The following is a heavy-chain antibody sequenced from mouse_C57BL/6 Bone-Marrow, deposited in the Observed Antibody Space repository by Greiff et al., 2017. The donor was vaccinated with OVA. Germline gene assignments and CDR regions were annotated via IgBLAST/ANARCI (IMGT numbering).Heavy chain of an antibody. V-gene: IGHV1-69*01. Sequence: VQLQQSGAELVMPGASVKLSCKASGYTFTSYWMHWVKQRPGQGLEWIGEIDPSDSYTNYNQKFKGKSTLTVDKSSSTAYMQLSSLTSEDSAVYYCARSDYYGSSSFDYWGQGTTLTVSS. CDR1: GYTFTSYW. CDR3: ARSDYYGSSSFDY. CDR2: IDPSDSYT. J-gene: IGHJ2*01. D-gene: IGHD1-1*01.